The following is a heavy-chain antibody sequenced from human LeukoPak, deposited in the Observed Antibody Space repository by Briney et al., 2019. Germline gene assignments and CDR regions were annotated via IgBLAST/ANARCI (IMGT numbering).Heavy chain of an antibody. J-gene: IGHJ6*02. CDR3: ARDSGQLLGLGVTNYYGMDV. CDR2: IYYSGST. V-gene: IGHV4-39*02. CDR1: GGSISSSSYY. D-gene: IGHD3-10*01. Sequence: SETLSLTCTVSGGSISSSSYYWGWIRQPPGKGLEWIGSIYYSGSTYYNPSLKSRVTISVDTSKNQFSLKLSSVTAADTAVYYCARDSGQLLGLGVTNYYGMDVGGQGPRVPVSS.